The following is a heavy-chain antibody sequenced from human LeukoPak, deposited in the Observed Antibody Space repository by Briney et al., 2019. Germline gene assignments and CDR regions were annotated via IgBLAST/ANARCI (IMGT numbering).Heavy chain of an antibody. D-gene: IGHD5-18*01. CDR3: ALKIGDTAIFDY. V-gene: IGHV4-38-2*02. CDR1: GYSISSGYY. J-gene: IGHJ4*02. Sequence: SETLSLTCTVSGYSISSGYYWGWIRQPPGKGLEWIVNIYHNGNTYYSPSLESRVTISVDTSKNQFSLKLTSVTAADTAVYYCALKIGDTAIFDYWGQGTLVTVSS. CDR2: IYHNGNT.